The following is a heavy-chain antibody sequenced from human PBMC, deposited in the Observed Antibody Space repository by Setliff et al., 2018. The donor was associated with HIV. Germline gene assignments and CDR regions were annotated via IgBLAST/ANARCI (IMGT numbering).Heavy chain of an antibody. D-gene: IGHD5-18*01. V-gene: IGHV4-39*07. J-gene: IGHJ6*03. Sequence: SETLSLTCTVSGGSVTSSLYYWGWVRQPPGKGLEWIGTIYYGETTYYNPSLRSRVTISVDTSRNRFFLKLTSVTAAATAVYFCARDGYTNGYGYYYFYMDVWGKGTTVTVSS. CDR3: ARDGYTNGYGYYYFYMDV. CDR1: GGSVTSSLYY. CDR2: IYYGETT.